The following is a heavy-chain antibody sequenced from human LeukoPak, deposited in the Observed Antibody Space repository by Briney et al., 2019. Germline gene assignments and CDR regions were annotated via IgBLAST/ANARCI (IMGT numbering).Heavy chain of an antibody. J-gene: IGHJ4*02. CDR3: ARVAYCGGDCYSFDY. V-gene: IGHV4-59*01. CDR2: IYYSGST. D-gene: IGHD2-21*02. CDR1: GGSISGYY. Sequence: SETLSLTCTVSGGSISGYYWSWVRQPPGKGREWIAYIYYSGSTNYNPSLKSRVTISVDTSKKQFSLKLSSVTAADTAVYYCARVAYCGGDCYSFDYWGQGTLVTVSS.